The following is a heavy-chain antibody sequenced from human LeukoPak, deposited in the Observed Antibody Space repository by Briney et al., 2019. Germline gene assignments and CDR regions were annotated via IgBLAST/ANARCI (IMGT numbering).Heavy chain of an antibody. CDR3: ARVLTYYDFWSGYRDWYFDL. V-gene: IGHV1-69*04. J-gene: IGHJ2*01. Sequence: ASVKVSCKASGGTFSSYAISWVRQAPGQGLEWMGRIIPMLGITNYAQKFQGRVTITTDESTSTAYMELSSLRSEDTAVYYCARVLTYYDFWSGYRDWYFDLWGRGTLVTVSS. CDR2: IIPMLGIT. CDR1: GGTFSSYA. D-gene: IGHD3-3*01.